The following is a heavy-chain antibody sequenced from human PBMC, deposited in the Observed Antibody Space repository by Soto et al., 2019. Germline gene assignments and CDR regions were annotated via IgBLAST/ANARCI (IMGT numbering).Heavy chain of an antibody. CDR1: GGSISGVDYY. CDR2: IYYSGST. D-gene: IGHD3-10*01. Sequence: SVTLSLTCTVAGGSISGVDYYWSWIRQPPGKGLEWIGYIYYSGSTYYNPSLKSRVTISVDTSKNQFSLKLSSVTAADTAVYYCARDLWFGEDYYGMDVWGQGTTVTVSS. V-gene: IGHV4-30-4*01. J-gene: IGHJ6*02. CDR3: ARDLWFGEDYYGMDV.